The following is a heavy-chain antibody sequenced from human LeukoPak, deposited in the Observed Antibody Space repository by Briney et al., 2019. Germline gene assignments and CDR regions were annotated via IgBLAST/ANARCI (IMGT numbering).Heavy chain of an antibody. Sequence: SQTLSLTCTVSGGSISSGGYYWGWIRQPPGKGLEWIGSIYQSGSTYYNPSLKSRVTISVDTSKNQFSLNLSSVTAADTAVYYCARAPRGVIRPYYFDYWGQGTLVTVSS. V-gene: IGHV4-39*07. CDR3: ARAPRGVIRPYYFDY. J-gene: IGHJ4*02. CDR2: IYQSGST. CDR1: GGSISSGGYY. D-gene: IGHD3-3*01.